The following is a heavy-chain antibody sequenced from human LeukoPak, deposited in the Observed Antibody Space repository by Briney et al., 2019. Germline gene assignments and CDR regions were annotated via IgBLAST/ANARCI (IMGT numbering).Heavy chain of an antibody. D-gene: IGHD1-26*01. J-gene: IGHJ6*02. CDR3: ARLGYSPYYYGMDV. Sequence: GSLRLSCAASGFTFSSQAMIWIRQPPGKGLEWIGYMYYSGSTYYNPSLKSRVTISADTSKNQVFLELSSVTAADTAVYYCARLGYSPYYYGMDVWGQGTTVTVSS. CDR2: MYYSGST. V-gene: IGHV4-59*08. CDR1: GFTFSSQA.